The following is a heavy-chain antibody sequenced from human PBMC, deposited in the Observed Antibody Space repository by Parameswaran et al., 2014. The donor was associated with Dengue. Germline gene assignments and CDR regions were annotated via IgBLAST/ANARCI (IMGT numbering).Heavy chain of an antibody. CDR2: IVVGSGNT. V-gene: IGHV1-58*01. CDR3: AADWDSSGYHY. Sequence: WVRQAPGQRLEWIGWIVVGSGNTNYAQKFQERVTITRDMSTSTAYMELSSLRSEDTAVYYCAADWDSSGYHYWGQGTLVTVSS. D-gene: IGHD3-22*01. J-gene: IGHJ4*02.